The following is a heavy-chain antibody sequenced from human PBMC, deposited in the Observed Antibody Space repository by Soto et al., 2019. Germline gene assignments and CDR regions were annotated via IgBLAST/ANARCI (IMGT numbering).Heavy chain of an antibody. Sequence: QVQLVQSGAEVKKPGSSVKVSCKASGGTFSSYAISWVRQAPGQGLEWMGGIIPIFGTANYAQKFQGRVTITVAESTSTAYMELSSLRSEDTAVYYCAQGGMATPHNGFDPWGQGPLVTVSS. J-gene: IGHJ5*02. V-gene: IGHV1-69*01. CDR2: IIPIFGTA. CDR3: AQGGMATPHNGFDP. D-gene: IGHD5-12*01. CDR1: GGTFSSYA.